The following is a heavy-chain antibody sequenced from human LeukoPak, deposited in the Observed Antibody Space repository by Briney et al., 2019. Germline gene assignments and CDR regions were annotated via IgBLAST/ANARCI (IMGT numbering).Heavy chain of an antibody. Sequence: PGGALRLSCAASGFTFSSYWMHWVRQAPGKGLVWVSRINSDGSSTSYADSVKGRFPISRDNAKNTLYLQMNSRRAEDTAVYYCARGPQGYYYYYYMDVWGKGTTVTVSS. CDR1: GFTFSSYW. J-gene: IGHJ6*03. CDR3: ARGPQGYYYYYYMDV. CDR2: INSDGSST. V-gene: IGHV3-74*01.